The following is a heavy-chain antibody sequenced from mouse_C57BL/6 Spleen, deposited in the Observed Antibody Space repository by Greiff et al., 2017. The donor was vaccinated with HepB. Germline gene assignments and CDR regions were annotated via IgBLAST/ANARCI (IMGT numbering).Heavy chain of an antibody. Sequence: VQLQPSGAELARPGASVKLSCKASGYTFTSYGISWVKQRTGQGLEWIGEIYPRSGNTYYNEKFKGKATLTADKSSSTAYMELRSLTSEDSAVYLCARGGAVVARDYFDYWGQGTTLTVSS. CDR3: ARGGAVVARDYFDY. CDR1: GYTFTSYG. D-gene: IGHD1-1*01. J-gene: IGHJ2*01. V-gene: IGHV1-81*01. CDR2: IYPRSGNT.